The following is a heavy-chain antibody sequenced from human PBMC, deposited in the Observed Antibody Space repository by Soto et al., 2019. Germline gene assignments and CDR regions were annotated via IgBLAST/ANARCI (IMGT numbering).Heavy chain of an antibody. D-gene: IGHD3-9*01. V-gene: IGHV4-39*01. Sequence: QLQLQESGPGLVKPSETLTLTCTVSGDSIHTDKYYWGWIRQPPGKGLEWIGNIFHSGSTFYYPSLKSLVTISVDTSNNQFSLEVKSVTATDTSIYYCVRIDRSRSGNNNRFDPWGQGSLVTVSS. CDR3: VRIDRSRSGNNNRFDP. CDR1: GDSIHTDKYY. CDR2: IFHSGST. J-gene: IGHJ5*02.